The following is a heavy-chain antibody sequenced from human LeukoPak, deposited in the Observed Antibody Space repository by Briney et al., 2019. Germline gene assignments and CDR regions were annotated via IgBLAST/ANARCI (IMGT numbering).Heavy chain of an antibody. Sequence: SETLSLTCTVSGVAIRSYYWSYIRQSAGRGLEWIGDIDSRGSTTYNPSLKNRVTISVDTTKNQFSLRLDSMTTADTAVYYCARERWGTKGTFDIWGRGTMVIVSS. CDR1: GVAIRSYY. D-gene: IGHD5-24*01. V-gene: IGHV4-59*01. J-gene: IGHJ3*02. CDR3: ARERWGTKGTFDI. CDR2: IDSRGST.